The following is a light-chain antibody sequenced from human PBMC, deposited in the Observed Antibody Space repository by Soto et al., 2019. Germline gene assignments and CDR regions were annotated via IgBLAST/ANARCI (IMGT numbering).Light chain of an antibody. CDR3: QQYYRPWT. Sequence: DIVLTQSPDSLAVSLGERATINCKSSQSVLYSSNNKNYLAWYQQKPGQPPKLLIYWAPTRESGVPDRFSGSGSGKDFTLTISSLQAEDVAVYYCQQYYRPWTFGQGTKVEIK. V-gene: IGKV4-1*01. CDR1: QSVLYSSNNKNY. CDR2: WAP. J-gene: IGKJ1*01.